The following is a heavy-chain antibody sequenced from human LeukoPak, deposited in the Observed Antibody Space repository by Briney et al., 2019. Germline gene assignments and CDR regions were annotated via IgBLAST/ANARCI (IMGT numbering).Heavy chain of an antibody. CDR1: GGSISSSNYF. Sequence: SETLSLTCTVSGGSISSSNYFWGWIRQPPGKGLEWIGSIYYSGSTYYNPSLKSRVTVSVDTSKNQFSLKLTSVTAADTAVYYCASTTSRGYGDYESENDYWGQGTLVTVSS. V-gene: IGHV4-39*01. D-gene: IGHD4-17*01. J-gene: IGHJ4*02. CDR2: IYYSGST. CDR3: ASTTSRGYGDYESENDY.